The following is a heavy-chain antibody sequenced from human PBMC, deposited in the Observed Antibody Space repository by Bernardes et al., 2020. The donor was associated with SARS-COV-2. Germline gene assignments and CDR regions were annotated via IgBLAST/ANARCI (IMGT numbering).Heavy chain of an antibody. J-gene: IGHJ6*02. V-gene: IGHV3-48*01. CDR2: ISSSSSTI. CDR1: GFTLSSYS. Sequence: GGSLRFSCAASGFTLSSYSMNWVRKAPGKGLEGVSYISSSSSTIYYADSVKGRFTISRDNAKNSLYLQMNSLRAEDTAVYYCASGYYGMDVWGQGTTVTVSS. CDR3: ASGYYGMDV.